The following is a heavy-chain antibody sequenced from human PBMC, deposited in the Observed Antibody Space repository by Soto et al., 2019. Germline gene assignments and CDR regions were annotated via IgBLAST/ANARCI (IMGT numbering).Heavy chain of an antibody. J-gene: IGHJ4*02. CDR2: ISSSSSYI. CDR3: ATPALYDSSGYYSASQDY. D-gene: IGHD3-22*01. CDR1: GFTFSSYS. V-gene: IGHV3-21*01. Sequence: GGSLRLSCAASGFTFSSYSMNWVRQAPGKGLEWVSSISSSSSYIYYADSVKGRFTISRDNAKNSLYLQMNSLRAEDTAVYYCATPALYDSSGYYSASQDYWGQGTLVTV.